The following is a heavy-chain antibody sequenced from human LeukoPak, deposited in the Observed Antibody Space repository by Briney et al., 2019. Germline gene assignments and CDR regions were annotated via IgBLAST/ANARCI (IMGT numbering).Heavy chain of an antibody. V-gene: IGHV3-30*02. Sequence: WGSLRLSCAASGFTFSGSAMHWVRQAPGKGLEWVAFIRYDGSNKYYADSVKGRFTISRDNSKNTLYLQMNSLRAEDTAVYYCATSPARSSHAVFDYWGQGTLVTVSS. CDR2: IRYDGSNK. CDR3: ATSPARSSHAVFDY. CDR1: GFTFSGSA. J-gene: IGHJ4*02.